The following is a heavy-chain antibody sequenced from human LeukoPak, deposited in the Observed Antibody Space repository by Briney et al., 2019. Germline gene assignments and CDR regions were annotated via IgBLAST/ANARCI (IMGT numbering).Heavy chain of an antibody. D-gene: IGHD3-10*01. CDR2: ISSNGGST. Sequence: GGSLRPSCAASGFTFSSYAMHWVRQAPGKGLEYVSAISSNGGSTYYANSVKGRFTISRDNSKNTLYLQMGSLRAEDMAVYYCARDGVRNPFDYWGQGTLVTVSS. CDR1: GFTFSSYA. J-gene: IGHJ4*02. CDR3: ARDGVRNPFDY. V-gene: IGHV3-64*01.